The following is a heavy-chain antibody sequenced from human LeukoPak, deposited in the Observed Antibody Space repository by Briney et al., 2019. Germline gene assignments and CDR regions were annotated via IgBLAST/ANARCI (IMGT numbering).Heavy chain of an antibody. CDR2: IYSSGSA. V-gene: IGHV4-39*07. Sequence: SETLSLTCSVSGVSISSGSNYWGWIRQPPGKTLEWIGSIYSSGSAYYNPSLKSRVIILIDTAKNHFSLNLSSVTAADTAVYYCARSDGYGLVGIWGQGTMVTVSP. J-gene: IGHJ3*02. D-gene: IGHD3-10*01. CDR3: ARSDGYGLVGI. CDR1: GVSISSGSNY.